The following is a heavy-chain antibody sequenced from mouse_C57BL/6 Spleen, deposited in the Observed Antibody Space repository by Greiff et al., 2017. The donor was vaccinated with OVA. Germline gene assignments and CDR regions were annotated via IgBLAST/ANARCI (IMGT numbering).Heavy chain of an antibody. CDR3: TRSNFYWYFDV. CDR1: GFTFSSYA. D-gene: IGHD4-1*01. CDR2: ISSGGDYI. V-gene: IGHV5-9-1*02. Sequence: EVQVVESGEGLVKPGGSLKLSCAASGFTFSSYAMSWVRQTPEQRLEWVAYISSGGDYIYYADTVKGRFTISRDNSRNTLYLQMSSLKSEDTAMYYCTRSNFYWYFDVWGTGTTVTVSS. J-gene: IGHJ1*03.